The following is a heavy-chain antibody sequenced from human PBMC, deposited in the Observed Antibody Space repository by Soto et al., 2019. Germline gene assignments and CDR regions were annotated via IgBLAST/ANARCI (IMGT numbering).Heavy chain of an antibody. CDR1: GCSISSSSYY. J-gene: IGHJ5*02. Sequence: SETLSLTCTVSGCSISSSSYYWGWVRQPPGKGLEWIWSIYYSGGTYDNPSLKSRVTISVDTSKNQFSLKLSSVTAADTAVYYCARHGSSSWYGRNWFDPWGQGTLVTVSS. CDR2: IYYSGGT. CDR3: ARHGSSSWYGRNWFDP. D-gene: IGHD6-13*01. V-gene: IGHV4-39*01.